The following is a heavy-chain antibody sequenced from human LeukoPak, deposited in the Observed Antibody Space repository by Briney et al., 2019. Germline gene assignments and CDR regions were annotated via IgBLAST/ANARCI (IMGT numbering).Heavy chain of an antibody. CDR3: ARVPRGSYPHVYFDY. J-gene: IGHJ4*02. D-gene: IGHD1-26*01. Sequence: ASVKVSRKASGYTFTSYYMHWVRRAPGQGLEWMGIINPSGGNTDYTQKFQGRVTMTGDMSTSTVYMELSSLRSEDTAVCYCARVPRGSYPHVYFDYWGQGTLVTVSS. CDR1: GYTFTSYY. V-gene: IGHV1-46*01. CDR2: INPSGGNT.